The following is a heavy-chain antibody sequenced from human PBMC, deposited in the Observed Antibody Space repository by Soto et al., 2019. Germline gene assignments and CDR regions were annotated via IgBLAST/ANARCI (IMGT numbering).Heavy chain of an antibody. D-gene: IGHD3-10*01. V-gene: IGHV3-23*01. Sequence: EVQLLESGGGWVQPGGSLRLSCAASGFTFSTFVMTWVRQVPGQGLEWISSITGSGKSAYYAESVKGRVTISRDNSKNTLYLQLSSRVGDDTAVYHCAVHLGENYYSMDVWGQGTTVTVSS. J-gene: IGHJ6*02. CDR1: GFTFSTFV. CDR2: ITGSGKSA. CDR3: AVHLGENYYSMDV.